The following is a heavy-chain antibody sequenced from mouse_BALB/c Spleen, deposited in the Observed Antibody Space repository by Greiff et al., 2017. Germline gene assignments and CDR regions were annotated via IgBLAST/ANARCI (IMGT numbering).Heavy chain of an antibody. Sequence: VKLMESGAELVRPGSSVKISCKASGYAFSSYWLNWVKQRPGQGLEWIGQIYPGDGDTNYNGKFKGKATLTADKSSSTAYMQLSSLTSEDSAVYFCARSDYPPWFADWGQGTLGTVSA. V-gene: IGHV1-80*01. CDR1: GYAFSSYW. J-gene: IGHJ3*01. CDR3: ARSDYPPWFAD. CDR2: IYPGDGDT. D-gene: IGHD5-5*01.